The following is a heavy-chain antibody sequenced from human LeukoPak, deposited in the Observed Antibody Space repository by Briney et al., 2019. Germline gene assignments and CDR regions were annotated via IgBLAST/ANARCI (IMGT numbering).Heavy chain of an antibody. J-gene: IGHJ2*01. CDR3: ARLRGTANWYFDL. V-gene: IGHV5-51*01. CDR1: GYSFTSYW. CDR2: IYPGDSDT. D-gene: IGHD1-14*01. Sequence: GESLKISCKGSGYSFTSYWIGWVRQMPGKGLEWMEIIYPGDSDTRYSPSFQGQVTISADKSISSAYLQWSSLKASDTAMYYCARLRGTANWYFDLWGRGTLVTVSS.